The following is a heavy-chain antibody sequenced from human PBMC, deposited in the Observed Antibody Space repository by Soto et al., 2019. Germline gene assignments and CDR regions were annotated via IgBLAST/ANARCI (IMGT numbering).Heavy chain of an antibody. CDR1: GYTFTAYY. CDR2: INTKFGDT. J-gene: IGHJ6*02. CDR3: ARNMDYFYGPGSGNGHGV. V-gene: IGHV1-2*02. D-gene: IGHD3-10*01. Sequence: QVQLVQSGAEVKSPGDSVRVSCEASGYTFTAYYIHWVRQDPGQGLERMGWINTKFGDTTYAQDFKGRVTMTRDMSISTVYMELSRLTSDDTAIYYCARNMDYFYGPGSGNGHGVWGQGTTVTVFS.